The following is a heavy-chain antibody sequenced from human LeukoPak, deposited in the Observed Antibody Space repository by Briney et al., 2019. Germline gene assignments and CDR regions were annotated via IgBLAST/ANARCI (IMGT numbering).Heavy chain of an antibody. CDR2: MNPNSGNT. CDR1: GYTFTGYY. V-gene: IGHV1-8*02. D-gene: IGHD6-19*01. Sequence: ASVKVSCKASGYTFTGYYMHWVRQAPGQGLEWMGWMNPNSGNTGYAQKFQGRVTMTRNTSISTAYMELSSLRSEDTAVYYCARGRIAVAGTMLYWGQGTLVTVSS. CDR3: ARGRIAVAGTMLY. J-gene: IGHJ4*02.